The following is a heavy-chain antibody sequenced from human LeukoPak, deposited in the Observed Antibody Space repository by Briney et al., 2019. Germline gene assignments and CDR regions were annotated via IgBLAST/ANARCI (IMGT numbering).Heavy chain of an antibody. CDR2: ISSSSSYI. CDR1: GFTFSSYS. J-gene: IGHJ1*01. V-gene: IGHV3-21*01. Sequence: GGSLRLSCAASGFTFSSYSMNWVRQAPGKGLEWVSSISSSSSYIYYADSVKGRFTISSDNAKNSLYLQMNSLRAEDTAVYYCARASSWYGGGFQHWGQGTLVTVSS. CDR3: ARASSWYGGGFQH. D-gene: IGHD6-13*01.